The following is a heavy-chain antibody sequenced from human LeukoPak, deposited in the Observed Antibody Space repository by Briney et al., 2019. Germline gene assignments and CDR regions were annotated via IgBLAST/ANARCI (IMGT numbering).Heavy chain of an antibody. D-gene: IGHD1-26*01. V-gene: IGHV1-46*01. CDR2: INPSGGST. CDR1: GYTFISYY. J-gene: IGHJ4*02. Sequence: ASVKVSCKASGYTFISYYMHWVRQAPGQGLEWMGIINPSGGSTSYAQKFQGRVTMTGDTSTSTVYMELSSLRSEDTAVYYCARDVGARGIVGATLDYWGQGTLVTVSS. CDR3: ARDVGARGIVGATLDY.